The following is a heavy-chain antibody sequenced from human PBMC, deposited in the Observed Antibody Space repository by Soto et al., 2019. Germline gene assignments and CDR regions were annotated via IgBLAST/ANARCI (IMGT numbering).Heavy chain of an antibody. CDR3: ARLRGLYGRNSGREGYYFDY. V-gene: IGHV5-51*01. J-gene: IGHJ4*02. D-gene: IGHD2-2*02. CDR1: GYSFTSYW. CDR2: IYPGDSDT. Sequence: GESLKISCKGSGYSFTSYWIGWVRQMPGKGLEWMGIIYPGDSDTRYSPSFQGQVTISADKSISTAYLQWSSLKASDTAMYYCARLRGLYGRNSGREGYYFDYWGQGTLATVSS.